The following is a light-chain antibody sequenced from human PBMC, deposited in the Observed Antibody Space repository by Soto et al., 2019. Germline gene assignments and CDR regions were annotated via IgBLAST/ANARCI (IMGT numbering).Light chain of an antibody. CDR2: QDS. V-gene: IGLV3-1*01. Sequence: SYELTQPPSVSVSPGQTASITCSGDKLGDKYACWYQQKPGQSPVLVIYQDSKRPSGIPERFSGSNSGNTATLTISGTQAMDEADYYFQAWDRSTAVFGVGTKLTVL. CDR3: QAWDRSTAV. J-gene: IGLJ2*01. CDR1: KLGDKY.